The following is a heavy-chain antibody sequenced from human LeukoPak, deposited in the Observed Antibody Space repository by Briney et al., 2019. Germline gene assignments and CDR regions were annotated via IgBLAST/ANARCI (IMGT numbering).Heavy chain of an antibody. CDR2: FDPNRGGT. J-gene: IGHJ5*02. CDR1: GYTFDDEY. D-gene: IGHD6-13*01. V-gene: IGHV1-2*02. Sequence: ASAKVSCKASGYTFDDEYIHWVRQAPGQGLEWVGWFDPNRGGTNSAQRFQGRVTMTRDTSISTTYMELTRLRSDDTAVYYCARRVQKLVGTSWFDPWGQGTLVTVSS. CDR3: ARRVQKLVGTSWFDP.